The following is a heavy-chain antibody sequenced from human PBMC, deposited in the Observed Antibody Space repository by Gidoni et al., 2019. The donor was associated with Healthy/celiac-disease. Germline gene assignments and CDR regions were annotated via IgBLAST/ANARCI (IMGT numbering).Heavy chain of an antibody. CDR1: GYSISSGYY. CDR2: IYHSGST. Sequence: QMQLQESGPGLVKPSETLSLTCAVSGYSISSGYYWGWIRQPPGKGLEWIGSIYHSGSTYYNPSLKSRVTISVDTSKNQFSLKLSSVTAADTAVYYCARDRVYYYYGMDVWGQGTTVTVSS. J-gene: IGHJ6*02. V-gene: IGHV4-38-2*02. CDR3: ARDRVYYYYGMDV.